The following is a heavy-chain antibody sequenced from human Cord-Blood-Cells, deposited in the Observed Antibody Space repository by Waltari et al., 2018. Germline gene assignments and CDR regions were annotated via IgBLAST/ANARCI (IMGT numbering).Heavy chain of an antibody. Sequence: QVQLVQSGAEVKKPVASVKVSCKSSGSTFTSYGISWVCRASRQGLEWMGWISAYNSNTNYAQKLQGRVTMTTDTSTSTAYMELRSLRSDDTAVDYCARDLEPVGEWELLDYWGQGTLVTVSS. CDR3: ARDLEPVGEWELLDY. CDR1: GSTFTSYG. J-gene: IGHJ4*02. CDR2: ISAYNSNT. D-gene: IGHD1-26*01. V-gene: IGHV1-18*04.